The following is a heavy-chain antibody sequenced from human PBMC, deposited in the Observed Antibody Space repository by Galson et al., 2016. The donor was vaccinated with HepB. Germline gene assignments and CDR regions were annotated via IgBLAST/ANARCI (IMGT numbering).Heavy chain of an antibody. Sequence: SLRLSCAASGFTFSSSAMHWVRQAPGKGLVWVSRINSDGSSTSYADSVKGRFTISSDNAQNTLYLQMHSLRAEDTDVSYCARDTFGKDAYWGQGTLVTVSS. CDR3: ARDTFGKDAY. D-gene: IGHD3-10*01. V-gene: IGHV3-74*01. CDR1: GFTFSSSA. J-gene: IGHJ1*01. CDR2: INSDGSST.